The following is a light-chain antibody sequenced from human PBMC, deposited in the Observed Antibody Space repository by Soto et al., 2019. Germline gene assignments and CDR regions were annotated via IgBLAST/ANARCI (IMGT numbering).Light chain of an antibody. CDR1: QSVSSSS. Sequence: VWTKSPGTRSLSTGGIAIFAGGAIQSVSSSSLAWYQQEPGQASRLLSYGASSRATGIPDRFRGSGSGTDFTLTIGPLEPEGVAVYDCKKDGSSLRITSC. CDR3: KKDGSSLRIT. CDR2: GAS. J-gene: IGKJ5*01. V-gene: IGKV3-20*01.